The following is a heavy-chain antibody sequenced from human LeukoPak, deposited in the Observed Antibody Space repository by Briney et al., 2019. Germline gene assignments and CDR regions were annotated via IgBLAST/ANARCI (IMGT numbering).Heavy chain of an antibody. J-gene: IGHJ4*02. Sequence: SETLSLTCTVSGGSVSSGSYYWSWLRQPPGKGLEWIGYIYYSGSTNYNPSLKSRFTISVDTSKNQFSLKLSSVTAADTAVYYCAREGDGYNSDYWGQGTLVTVSS. D-gene: IGHD5-24*01. CDR1: GGSVSSGSYY. CDR3: AREGDGYNSDY. CDR2: IYYSGST. V-gene: IGHV4-61*01.